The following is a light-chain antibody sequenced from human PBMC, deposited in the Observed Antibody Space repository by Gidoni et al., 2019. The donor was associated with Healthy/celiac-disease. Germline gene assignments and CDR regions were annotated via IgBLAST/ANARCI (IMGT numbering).Light chain of an antibody. J-gene: IGKJ3*01. Sequence: DIQMTQSPSSLSASVGDRVTITCQASQDISNYLNWYQQKPGKAPKLLIYDASNLETGVPSRFSGSGSRTDFTFTISSLQPEDIATYYCQQYDNLLGAFGPXTKVDIK. CDR2: DAS. CDR1: QDISNY. CDR3: QQYDNLLGA. V-gene: IGKV1-33*01.